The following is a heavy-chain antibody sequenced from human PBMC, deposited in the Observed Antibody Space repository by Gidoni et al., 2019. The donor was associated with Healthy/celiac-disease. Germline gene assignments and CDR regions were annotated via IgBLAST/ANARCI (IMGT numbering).Heavy chain of an antibody. D-gene: IGHD5-18*01. J-gene: IGHJ4*02. CDR2: ISYDGSNK. Sequence: QVQLVESGGGVVQPGRSLRLSCAASGFPFSSSGMHWVRQAPGKGLEWVAVISYDGSNKYYADSVKGRFTISRDNSKNTLYLQMNSLRAEDTAVYYCAKDSSCGSSHSYGYCYFDYWGQGTLVTVSS. CDR3: AKDSSCGSSHSYGYCYFDY. V-gene: IGHV3-30*18. CDR1: GFPFSSSG.